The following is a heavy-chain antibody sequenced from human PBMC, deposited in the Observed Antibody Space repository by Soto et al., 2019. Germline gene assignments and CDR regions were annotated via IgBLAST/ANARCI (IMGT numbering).Heavy chain of an antibody. J-gene: IGHJ4*02. V-gene: IGHV4-61*03. CDR2: VYFSGST. D-gene: IGHD3-22*01. CDR3: AREPYYDRSGRGFDF. Sequence: PSETLSLTCSVSGGSVSSESYYWNWIRQPPGKTLEWIGYVYFSGSTTYNPSLKSRVTMSVDTSKNRFSLTLRSVTAADTAVYYCAREPYYDRSGRGFDFWGPGTLVTVSS. CDR1: GGSVSSESYY.